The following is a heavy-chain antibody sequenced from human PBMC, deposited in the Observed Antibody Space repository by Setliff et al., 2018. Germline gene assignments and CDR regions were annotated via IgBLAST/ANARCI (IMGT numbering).Heavy chain of an antibody. CDR1: GFPFSRSG. CDR3: ATYNFWSGDYAFYYYYMDV. D-gene: IGHD3-3*01. J-gene: IGHJ6*03. Sequence: GSLRLSCAASGFPFSRSGIHWVRRASGKGLGWVGRIRSKANSHATAYAASVTGSFTISRDDSQNTAYLQMNSLRAEDTAVYYYATYNFWSGDYAFYYYYMDVWGKGTTVTV. V-gene: IGHV3-73*01. CDR2: IRSKANSHAT.